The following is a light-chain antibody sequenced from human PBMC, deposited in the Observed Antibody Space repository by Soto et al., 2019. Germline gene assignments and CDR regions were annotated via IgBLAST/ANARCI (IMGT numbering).Light chain of an antibody. J-gene: IGKJ2*01. Sequence: EIVMTQSPATLSVSPGERATLSCRASQSVSSNLAWDQQNPGQAPRPLIYGASTRATGIPARFSGSGSGTEFTLTISSLQSEDFAVYYCQQYNNWPYTFGQGTKLEIK. V-gene: IGKV3-15*01. CDR1: QSVSSN. CDR2: GAS. CDR3: QQYNNWPYT.